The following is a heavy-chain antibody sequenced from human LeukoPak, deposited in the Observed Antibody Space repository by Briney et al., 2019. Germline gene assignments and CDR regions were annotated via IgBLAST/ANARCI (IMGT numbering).Heavy chain of an antibody. CDR3: AKDGSSGIAATADAFDI. CDR2: IWNDGSHK. Sequence: PGRSLRLSCAASGFTFSSYGMHWVRQAPGRGLEWVAVIWNDGSHKYYADSVKGRFTISRDNSKNTLYLQMNSLRAEDTAIYYCAKDGSSGIAATADAFDIWGQGTMVTVFS. V-gene: IGHV3-33*06. CDR1: GFTFSSYG. D-gene: IGHD6-13*01. J-gene: IGHJ3*02.